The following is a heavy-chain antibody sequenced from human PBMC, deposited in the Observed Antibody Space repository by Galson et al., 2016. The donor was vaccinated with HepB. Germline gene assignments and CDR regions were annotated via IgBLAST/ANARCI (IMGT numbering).Heavy chain of an antibody. Sequence: SLRLSCAASGFTFSSHSMHWARQAPGKGLEWVASIRQDGSQKFSVDSVKGRFTISRDDAKNSLYLQMNSLRADDTAVYYCAGGTYHNWFDAWGQGTLVTVSS. V-gene: IGHV3-7*03. J-gene: IGHJ5*02. CDR1: GFTFSSHS. CDR3: AGGTYHNWFDA. CDR2: IRQDGSQK. D-gene: IGHD3-16*01.